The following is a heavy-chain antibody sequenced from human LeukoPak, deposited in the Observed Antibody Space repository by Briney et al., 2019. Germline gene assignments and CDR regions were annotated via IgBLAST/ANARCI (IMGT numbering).Heavy chain of an antibody. CDR1: DFTFSSYA. J-gene: IGHJ4*02. Sequence: GGSLRLSCAASDFTFSSYAMHWVRQAPGKGLEWVAIISHDVSNKWYADSVKGRFAISRDNSKNTMYLQMNSLRAEDTAIYYYARDRTVITVAGTIDYWGQGTLVTVSS. CDR3: ARDRTVITVAGTIDY. V-gene: IGHV3-30*09. D-gene: IGHD6-19*01. CDR2: ISHDVSNK.